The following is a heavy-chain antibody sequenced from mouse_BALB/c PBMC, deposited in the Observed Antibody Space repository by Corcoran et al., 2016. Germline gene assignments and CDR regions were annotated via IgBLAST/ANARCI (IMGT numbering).Heavy chain of an antibody. CDR1: GFTFTSYV. Sequence: EVQLQQSGPELVQPGASEKISCKASGFTFTSYVMHWVKQKPGQGLEWIGYINPYNDGTKYNEKFKGKATLTSDKSSSTAYMELSSLTSEDSAVYYCASALLGNNFDYWGQGTTLTVSS. CDR3: ASALLGNNFDY. D-gene: IGHD2-1*01. V-gene: IGHV1S136*01. J-gene: IGHJ2*01. CDR2: INPYNDGT.